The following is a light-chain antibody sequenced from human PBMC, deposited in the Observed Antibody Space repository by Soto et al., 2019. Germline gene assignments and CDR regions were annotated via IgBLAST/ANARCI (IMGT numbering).Light chain of an antibody. CDR1: QSVSSY. J-gene: IGKJ1*01. V-gene: IGKV3-11*01. CDR2: DAS. Sequence: EIVWTQSPATLPLSPGERATLSCRASQSVSSYLAWYQQKPGQAPRLLIYDASNTATGIPARFSGSGSGTDFTLTISSLEPEDFAVYYCQQYGSSPWTFGQGTKVDIK. CDR3: QQYGSSPWT.